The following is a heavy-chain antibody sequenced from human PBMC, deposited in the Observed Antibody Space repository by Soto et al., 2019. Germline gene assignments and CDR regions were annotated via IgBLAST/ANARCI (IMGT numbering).Heavy chain of an antibody. CDR3: ARVPGP. CDR1: GSSMSSGGYS. Sequence: TLSLTCAVSGSSMSSGGYSWSWIRQPPGKGLEWIGYIYHSGSTYYNPSLKSRVTISVDRSKNQFSLKLSSVTAADTAVYYCARVPGPWGQGTLVTVSS. V-gene: IGHV4-30-2*01. J-gene: IGHJ5*02. CDR2: IYHSGST.